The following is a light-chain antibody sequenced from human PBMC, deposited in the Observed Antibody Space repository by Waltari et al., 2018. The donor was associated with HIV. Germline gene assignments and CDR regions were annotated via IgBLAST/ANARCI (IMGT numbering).Light chain of an antibody. Sequence: DIVMTQSPDSLAVSLGESATINCTSSQSVFYSSNNKNYLAWYQQKPRQPPKLLIYWASTRESGVPERFSGSGSGTDFTLTISSLQAEDVAVYFCQQYSSVPPTFGQGTKVEIK. CDR2: WAS. CDR3: QQYSSVPPT. J-gene: IGKJ1*01. CDR1: QSVFYSSNNKNY. V-gene: IGKV4-1*01.